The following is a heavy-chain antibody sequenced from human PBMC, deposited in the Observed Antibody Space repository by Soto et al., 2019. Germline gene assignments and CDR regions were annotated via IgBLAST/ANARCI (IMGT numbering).Heavy chain of an antibody. V-gene: IGHV3-15*07. CDR1: GFTFNNAW. CDR3: TTAYYAFWSGDAFDY. D-gene: IGHD3-3*01. Sequence: EVQLVESGGGLVKPGGSLRLSCAASGFTFNNAWMNWVRQAPGKGLEWAGHIKSKTDGGTTDYAAPVKGRFTISRDDSKNTLYLQMDSLKTEDTAVYYCTTAYYAFWSGDAFDYWGQGTLVTVSS. CDR2: IKSKTDGGTT. J-gene: IGHJ4*02.